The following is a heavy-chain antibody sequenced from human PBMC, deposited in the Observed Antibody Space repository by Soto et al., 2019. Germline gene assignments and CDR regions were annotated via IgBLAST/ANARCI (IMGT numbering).Heavy chain of an antibody. D-gene: IGHD2-2*01. CDR1: GYTFTNYD. CDR3: ARGRRYCTTTSCYPPALFPYGMDV. V-gene: IGHV1-8*01. J-gene: IGHJ6*02. Sequence: QVQLVQSGAEVKKPGASVKVSCETSGYTFTNYDINWVRQAAGQGLEWMGWINPDSDNTGYAQKFQGRGTMGRDTSISTAYMGLNSLRSEDTAVYYCARGRRYCTTTSCYPPALFPYGMDVWGQGTTVTVSS. CDR2: INPDSDNT.